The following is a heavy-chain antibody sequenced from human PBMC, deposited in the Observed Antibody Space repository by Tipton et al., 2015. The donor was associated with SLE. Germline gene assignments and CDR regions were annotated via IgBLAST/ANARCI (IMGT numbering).Heavy chain of an antibody. V-gene: IGHV3-9*01. CDR3: AKGDDYDSSGSFDY. D-gene: IGHD3-22*01. J-gene: IGHJ4*02. CDR2: ISWNSGSI. Sequence: SLRLSCAASGFTFDDYAMHWVRQAPGKGLEWVSGISWNSGSIGYADSVKGRFTISRDNAKNSLYLQMNSLRAEDTALYCCAKGDDYDSSGSFDYWGQGTLVTVSS. CDR1: GFTFDDYA.